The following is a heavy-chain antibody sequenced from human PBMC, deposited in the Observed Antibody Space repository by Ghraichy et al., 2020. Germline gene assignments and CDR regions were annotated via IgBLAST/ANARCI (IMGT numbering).Heavy chain of an antibody. CDR3: ARGTFDYSREDHGGAFDY. J-gene: IGHJ4*01. CDR2: IAGSRDTI. CDR1: GFTFTTYE. D-gene: IGHD6-13*01. V-gene: IGHV3-48*03. Sequence: GGSLRLSCAASGFTFTTYEMNWVRQSPGKGLEWISYIAGSRDTIYYADSVKGRFTISRDKDSLFLQMNSLRAEDTATYYCARGTFDYSREDHGGAFDYWGYGTLVTVAS.